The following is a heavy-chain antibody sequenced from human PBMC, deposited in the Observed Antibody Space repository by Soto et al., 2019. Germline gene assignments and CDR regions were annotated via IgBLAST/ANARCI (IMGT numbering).Heavy chain of an antibody. CDR2: IKEDGTEK. Sequence: EVQLVESGGGLVQPGGSLRLSCAASGFTFNNYWMSWFRQAPGKGLEWVANIKEDGTEKNYLASVRGRFTVSRDNAKNTMSLQMNTLRVEDTAVYFCARDLTVGATEDYWGRGTLIIVSS. D-gene: IGHD1-26*01. CDR3: ARDLTVGATEDY. V-gene: IGHV3-7*03. CDR1: GFTFNNYW. J-gene: IGHJ4*02.